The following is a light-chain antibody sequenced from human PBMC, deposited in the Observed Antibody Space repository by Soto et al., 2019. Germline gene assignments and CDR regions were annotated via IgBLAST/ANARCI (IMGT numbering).Light chain of an antibody. CDR3: QQYYSSPPT. V-gene: IGKV4-1*01. Sequence: DIVMTQSPDSLAVSLGERATFNCKSSQSVFSSSNYRNYLAWYQQKPRQSPKLLIYWASTRESGVPDRFSGSGSGTDFTLTISNLQAEDVAVYYCQQYYSSPPTFSQGTKVEIK. J-gene: IGKJ1*01. CDR2: WAS. CDR1: QSVFSSSNYRNY.